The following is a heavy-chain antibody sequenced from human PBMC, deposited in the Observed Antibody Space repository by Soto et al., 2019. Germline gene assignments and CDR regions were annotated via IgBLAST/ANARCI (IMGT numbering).Heavy chain of an antibody. CDR3: ARECSGVYCDSDMDV. CDR1: GGTFSRYS. V-gene: IGHV1-69*12. D-gene: IGHD2-15*01. CDR2: IIPIFGTP. J-gene: IGHJ6*02. Sequence: QVQLVQSGAEVKKPGSSVKVSCKTSGGTFSRYSISWVRQTPGQGLEWMGGIIPIFGTPNYAQKFQGRVTITADESTSTAYMERSSLRSDDTAVYYCARECSGVYCDSDMDVWGQGTTVTVSS.